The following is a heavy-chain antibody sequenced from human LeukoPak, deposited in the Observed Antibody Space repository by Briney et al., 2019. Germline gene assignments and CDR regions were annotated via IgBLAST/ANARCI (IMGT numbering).Heavy chain of an antibody. J-gene: IGHJ4*02. CDR2: IYISGST. CDR3: ARKLFYCTVTNCPLYFDY. D-gene: IGHD2-8*02. CDR1: GASFSGYY. Sequence: SETLSLTCTVYGASFSGYYWGWLRQPPGKGLEWIGTIYISGSTYYNPSLKSRVTVSVDSSTKLSLKLSSVTAADTAVYYCARKLFYCTVTNCPLYFDYWGQGSLVTVSS. V-gene: IGHV4-34*01.